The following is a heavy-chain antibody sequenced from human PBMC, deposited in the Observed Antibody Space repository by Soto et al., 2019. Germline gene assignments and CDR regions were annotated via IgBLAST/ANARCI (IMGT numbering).Heavy chain of an antibody. D-gene: IGHD6-19*01. Sequence: QVQLQQWGAGLLKPSETLSLTCAVYGGSFSGYYWSWIRQPPGKGLEWIGEINHSGSTNYNPSLKSRVTISVDTSKHQFALKLSSVTAADTAVYYCERSSGWLGINWFDPWGQGTLVTVSS. CDR3: ERSSGWLGINWFDP. V-gene: IGHV4-34*01. CDR1: GGSFSGYY. CDR2: INHSGST. J-gene: IGHJ5*02.